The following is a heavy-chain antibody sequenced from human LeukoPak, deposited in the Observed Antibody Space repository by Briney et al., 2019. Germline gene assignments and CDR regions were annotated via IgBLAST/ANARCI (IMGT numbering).Heavy chain of an antibody. V-gene: IGHV1-2*02. CDR1: GYTFTGYY. D-gene: IGHD3-22*01. CDR2: INPDSGGT. CDR3: AINYYDSSGPLGIGY. J-gene: IGHJ4*02. Sequence: ASVKVSCKASGYTFTGYYMHWVRQAPGQGLEWMGWINPDSGGTKSAQRFQGRVTMTRGTSISTAYMEVSRLRSDDTAVYYCAINYYDSSGPLGIGYWGQGTLVTVSS.